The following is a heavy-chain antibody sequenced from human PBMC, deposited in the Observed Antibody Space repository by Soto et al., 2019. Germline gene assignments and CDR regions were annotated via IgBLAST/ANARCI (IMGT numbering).Heavy chain of an antibody. J-gene: IGHJ4*02. CDR1: GLTFSSHA. CDR2: LSDSGISI. Sequence: GGSLRLSCTASGLTFSSHAMTWVRQAPGKGLEWVSGLSDSGISIYYVDSVKGRFTISRDNSENTLYLPMNSLRAEDAAVYYCAKDTYYHDSTGYYVFDYWGQGTLVTVSS. D-gene: IGHD3-22*01. CDR3: AKDTYYHDSTGYYVFDY. V-gene: IGHV3-23*01.